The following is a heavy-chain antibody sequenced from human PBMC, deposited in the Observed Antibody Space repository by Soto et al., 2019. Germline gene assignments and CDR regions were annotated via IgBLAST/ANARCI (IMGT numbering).Heavy chain of an antibody. D-gene: IGHD6-13*01. CDR3: ARPGDSSSWYFLFYYGMDV. CDR1: GFTFSSYA. V-gene: IGHV3-30-3*01. CDR2: ISYDGSNK. J-gene: IGHJ6*02. Sequence: LRLSCAASGFTFSSYAMHWVRQAPGKGLEWVAVISYDGSNKYYADSVKGRFTISRDNSKNTLYLQMNSLRAEDTAVYYCARPGDSSSWYFLFYYGMDVWGQGTTVTVSS.